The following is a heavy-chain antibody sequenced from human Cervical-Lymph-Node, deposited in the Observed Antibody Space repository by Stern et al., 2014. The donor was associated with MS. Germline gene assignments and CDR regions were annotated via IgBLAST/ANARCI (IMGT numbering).Heavy chain of an antibody. Sequence: QMQLVQSGPEVKKPGTSVKVSCKASGITFSHSAVHWLRQAPGQRLEWIGWVFGLYGDTNYAQSFQERVTITRDMSTSTVYMELRSLRSEDTAVYYCASERYTYYDDQRPPGGFGPWGQGTLVTVSS. V-gene: IGHV1-58*03. D-gene: IGHD5-18*01. J-gene: IGHJ5*02. CDR1: GITFSHSA. CDR2: VFGLYGDT. CDR3: ASERYTYYDDQRPPGGFGP.